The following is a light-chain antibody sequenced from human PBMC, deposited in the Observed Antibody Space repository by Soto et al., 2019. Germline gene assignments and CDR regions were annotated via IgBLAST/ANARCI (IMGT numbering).Light chain of an antibody. J-gene: IGKJ1*01. V-gene: IGKV1-39*01. CDR3: QQYNSYAWT. Sequence: DIQMTQFPSSLSASVGDRVTITCRASQTISTYLNWYQQQSGKAPKLLIYSASTLQSGVPSRFSGSGSGTEFTLTISSLQPDDFATYYCQQYNSYAWTFGQGTKVDIK. CDR1: QTISTY. CDR2: SAS.